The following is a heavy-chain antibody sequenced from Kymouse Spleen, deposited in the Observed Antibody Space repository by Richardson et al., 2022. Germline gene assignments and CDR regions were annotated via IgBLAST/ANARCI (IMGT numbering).Heavy chain of an antibody. Sequence: EVQLVESGGGLVQPGGSLRLSCAASGFTFSSYWMSWVRQAPGKGLEWVANIKQDGSEKYYVDSVKGRFTISRDNAKNSLYLQMNSLRAEDTAVYYCARGTTGTRNYYYGMDVWGQGTTVTVSS. D-gene: IGHD1-1*01,IGHD1-7*01. CDR3: ARGTTGTRNYYYGMDV. CDR2: IKQDGSEK. J-gene: IGHJ6*02. CDR1: GFTFSSYW. V-gene: IGHV3-7*01.